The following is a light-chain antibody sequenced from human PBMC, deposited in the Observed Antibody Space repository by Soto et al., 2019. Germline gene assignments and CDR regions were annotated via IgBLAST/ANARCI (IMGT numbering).Light chain of an antibody. Sequence: VLTQSPGTLSFSPRERATLSCRASQSISSTYLTWYQQKPGQAPRLLIYGASSRATGIPDRFSGSGSETDFTLTISRLEPEDFAVYYCQQSGAFGQGTKVDIK. CDR3: QQSGA. CDR1: QSISSTY. V-gene: IGKV3-20*01. CDR2: GAS. J-gene: IGKJ1*01.